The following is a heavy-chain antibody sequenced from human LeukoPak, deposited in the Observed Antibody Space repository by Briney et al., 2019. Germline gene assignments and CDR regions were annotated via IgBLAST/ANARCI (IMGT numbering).Heavy chain of an antibody. CDR3: AKYYYASSDRGGFDY. CDR1: GFTFSSYA. D-gene: IGHD3-22*01. J-gene: IGHJ4*02. Sequence: PGGSLRLSCAASGFTFSSYAMSWVRQAPGKGLEWVSGISGSATRIFYADSVEGRFTISRDNSKNTLYLQMNSLRADDTAVYYCAKYYYASSDRGGFDYWGQGTLVTVSS. CDR2: ISGSATRI. V-gene: IGHV3-23*01.